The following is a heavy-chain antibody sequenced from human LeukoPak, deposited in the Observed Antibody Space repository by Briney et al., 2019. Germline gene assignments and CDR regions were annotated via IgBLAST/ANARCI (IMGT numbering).Heavy chain of an antibody. Sequence: GSVKVSCKASGYDFINYGITWVRQAPGQGLEWMGWISLYNGNTDYKLQGRVTMTTDTSTSTAYMELRSLRSDDTAVHYCARGGPFFSSSSSKEYYFDYWGQGTLATVSS. J-gene: IGHJ4*02. D-gene: IGHD6-6*01. CDR3: ARGGPFFSSSSSKEYYFDY. V-gene: IGHV1-18*01. CDR1: GYDFINYG. CDR2: ISLYNGNT.